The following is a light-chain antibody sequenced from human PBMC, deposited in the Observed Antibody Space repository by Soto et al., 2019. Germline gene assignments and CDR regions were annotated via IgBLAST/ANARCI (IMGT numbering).Light chain of an antibody. CDR2: GAS. Sequence: ETVLTQSPGTLYLSLGKRDTLSCRASQSISSSYLAWYQQRPGQAPRLLIYGASSRASGIPDRFSGSGSGTEFTLTISRLEPEDFAVYYCQQYGSSSWTFGQGTKV. CDR1: QSISSSY. J-gene: IGKJ1*01. CDR3: QQYGSSSWT. V-gene: IGKV3-20*01.